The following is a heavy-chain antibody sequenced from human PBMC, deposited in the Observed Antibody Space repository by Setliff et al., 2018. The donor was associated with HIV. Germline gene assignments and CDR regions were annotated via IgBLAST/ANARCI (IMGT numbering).Heavy chain of an antibody. CDR3: AREKRQIWSTDYYYHYGLDV. CDR2: VHHSGST. V-gene: IGHV4-38-2*02. D-gene: IGHD5-18*01. CDR1: GDSISSDFY. J-gene: IGHJ6*02. Sequence: PSETLSLTCTVSGDSISSDFYWGWIRQPPGQGLEWIGYVHHSGSTKYNASLRSRVTMSLDPPRNEFYLTLASVTAADTAVYYCAREKRQIWSTDYYYHYGLDVWGQGITVTVSS.